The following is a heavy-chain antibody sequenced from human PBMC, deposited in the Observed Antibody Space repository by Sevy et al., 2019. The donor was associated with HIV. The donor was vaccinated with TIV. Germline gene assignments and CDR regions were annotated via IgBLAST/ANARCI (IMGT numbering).Heavy chain of an antibody. CDR2: IKSKTDGGTT. J-gene: IGHJ4*02. CDR1: GVTFSNAW. D-gene: IGHD3-22*01. CDR3: TTDLRNYYDSSGYYPVFDY. V-gene: IGHV3-15*01. Sequence: GGSLRLSCAASGVTFSNAWRSWVRQAPGKGLEWVGRIKSKTDGGTTDYAAPVKGRFTISRDDSKNTLYLQMNSLKTADTAVYYCTTDLRNYYDSSGYYPVFDYWGQGTLVTVSS.